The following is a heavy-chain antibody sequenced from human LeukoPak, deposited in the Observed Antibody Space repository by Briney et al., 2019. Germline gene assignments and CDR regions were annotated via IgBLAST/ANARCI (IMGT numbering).Heavy chain of an antibody. CDR2: IIPIFGTA. CDR3: AREHIVVVTAMNWFDP. J-gene: IGHJ5*02. CDR1: GGTFSSYA. V-gene: IGHV1-69*13. D-gene: IGHD2-21*02. Sequence: ASVKVSCKASGGTFSSYAISWVRQAPGQGLEWMGGIIPIFGTANYAQKFQGRVTITADESTNTAYMELSSLRSEDTAVYYCAREHIVVVTAMNWFDPWGQGTLVTVSS.